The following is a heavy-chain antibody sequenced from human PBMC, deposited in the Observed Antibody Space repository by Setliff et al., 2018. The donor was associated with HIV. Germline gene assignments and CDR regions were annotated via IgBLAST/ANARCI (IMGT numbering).Heavy chain of an antibody. V-gene: IGHV7-4-1*02. D-gene: IGHD3-3*01. CDR2: INTATGSP. CDR1: GYTFTNYA. Sequence: ASVKVSCKASGYTFTNYAMHWVRQAPGQGLELMGWINTATGSPRFAQGFRGRFGFSLDASVTTTYLHINNLEAADSAIYYCARDGADYNFRSGTHPFDIWGQGTLVTVSS. J-gene: IGHJ4*02. CDR3: ARDGADYNFRSGTHPFDI.